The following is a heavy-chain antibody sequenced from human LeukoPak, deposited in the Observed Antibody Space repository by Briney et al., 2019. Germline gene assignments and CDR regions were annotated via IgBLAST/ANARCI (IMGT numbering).Heavy chain of an antibody. CDR2: IYYSGST. Sequence: SETLSLTCTVSGGSISSSSYYWGWIRQPPGKGLEWIGSIYYSGSTYYNPSLKSRVTISVDTSKNQFSLKLSPVTAADTAVYYCARRIGYCSGGSCSNWFDPWGQGTLVTVSS. CDR1: GGSISSSSYY. J-gene: IGHJ5*02. CDR3: ARRIGYCSGGSCSNWFDP. V-gene: IGHV4-39*01. D-gene: IGHD2-15*01.